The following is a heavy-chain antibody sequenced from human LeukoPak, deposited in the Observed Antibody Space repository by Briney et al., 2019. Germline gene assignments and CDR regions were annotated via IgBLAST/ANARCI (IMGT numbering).Heavy chain of an antibody. Sequence: GGTLRLSCAASGFTFSSYGMSWVRQAPGKGLEWVSAISGSGGSTYYADSVKGRFTISRDNSKNTLYLQMNSLRAEDTAVYYCAKDRTITMVFYDAFDIWGQGTMVTVSS. J-gene: IGHJ3*02. V-gene: IGHV3-23*01. CDR1: GFTFSSYG. CDR2: ISGSGGST. D-gene: IGHD3-10*01. CDR3: AKDRTITMVFYDAFDI.